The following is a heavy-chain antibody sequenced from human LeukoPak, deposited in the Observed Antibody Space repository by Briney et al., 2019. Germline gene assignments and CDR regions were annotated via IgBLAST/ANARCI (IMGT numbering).Heavy chain of an antibody. CDR1: GGSISSYY. Sequence: SETLSLTCTVSGGSISSYYWSWIRQPPGKGLEWIGSIYYSGSTYYNPSLKSRVTISVDTSKNQFSLKLSSVTAADTAVYYCARDHGSGSYRDVWGQGTTVTVSS. V-gene: IGHV4-39*07. CDR2: IYYSGST. J-gene: IGHJ6*02. D-gene: IGHD3-10*01. CDR3: ARDHGSGSYRDV.